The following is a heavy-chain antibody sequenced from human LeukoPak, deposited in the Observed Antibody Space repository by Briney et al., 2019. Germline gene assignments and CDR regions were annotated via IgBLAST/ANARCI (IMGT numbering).Heavy chain of an antibody. J-gene: IGHJ4*02. Sequence: PGGSLGLSCSASGFTFSIYGMSWVRQAPGKGLEWVSSMDSGGNTYYADSVKGRFTTSRDNSKNTLYLQMNSLRAEDTGVYYCAKEKESTGYFDYWGQGTPVTVSS. V-gene: IGHV3-23*01. CDR2: MDSGGNT. CDR3: AKEKESTGYFDY. CDR1: GFTFSIYG. D-gene: IGHD3-22*01.